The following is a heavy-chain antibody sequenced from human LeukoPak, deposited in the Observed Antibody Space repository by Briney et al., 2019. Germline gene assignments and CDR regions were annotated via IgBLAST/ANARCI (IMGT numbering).Heavy chain of an antibody. CDR2: IYPGDSDT. CDR1: GYSFTSYW. CDR3: ARHVARNSKFLDAFDI. J-gene: IGHJ3*02. Sequence: GESLKISCKSSGYSFTSYWIGWVRQMPGKGLEWMGIIYPGDSDTRYSPSFQGQVTISADKSISTAYLQWSSLKASDTAMYYCARHVARNSKFLDAFDIWGQGTMVTVSS. V-gene: IGHV5-51*01. D-gene: IGHD2-15*01.